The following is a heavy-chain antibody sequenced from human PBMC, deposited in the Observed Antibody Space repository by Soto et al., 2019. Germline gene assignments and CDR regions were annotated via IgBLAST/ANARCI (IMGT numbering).Heavy chain of an antibody. V-gene: IGHV3-30-3*01. CDR1: GFTFSSYA. Sequence: QVQLVESGGGVVQPGRSLRLSCAASGFTFSSYAMHWVRQAPGKGLEWVAVISYDGSNKYYADSVKGRFTISRDNSKNTLYLQMNSLRAEDTAVYYCERDLGFDYWGQGALVTVSS. CDR3: ERDLGFDY. CDR2: ISYDGSNK. J-gene: IGHJ4*02.